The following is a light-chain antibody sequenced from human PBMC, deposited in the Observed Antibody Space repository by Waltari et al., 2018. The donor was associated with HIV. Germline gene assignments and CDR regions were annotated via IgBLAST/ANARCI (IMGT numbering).Light chain of an antibody. V-gene: IGKV3-20*01. CDR3: QQYGSSPKVT. CDR1: QSFSSSY. J-gene: IGKJ5*01. Sequence: EIVLTQSPRTLSLFPADSATLTCRASQSFSSSYLAWYQQKPGQAPRLLIYGASSRATGIPDRFSGSGSGTDFTLTISRLEPEDFAVYYCQQYGSSPKVTFGQGTRLEIK. CDR2: GAS.